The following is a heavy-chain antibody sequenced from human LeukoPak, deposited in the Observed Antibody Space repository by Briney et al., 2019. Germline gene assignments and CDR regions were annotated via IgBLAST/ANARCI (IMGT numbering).Heavy chain of an antibody. D-gene: IGHD4-17*01. Sequence: PGGSLRLSCAASGFTFNTYSMNWVRQTPGKGLEWVSSISGSGTDIYYADSMKGRITISRENAKNSLYLQMNSLRAEDTAVYHCARDKTYGEQFDSWGQGTLVTVSS. CDR2: ISGSGTDI. CDR3: ARDKTYGEQFDS. V-gene: IGHV3-21*01. J-gene: IGHJ4*02. CDR1: GFTFNTYS.